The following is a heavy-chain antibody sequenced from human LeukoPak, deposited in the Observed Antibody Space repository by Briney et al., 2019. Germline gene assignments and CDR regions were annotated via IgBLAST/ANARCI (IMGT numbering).Heavy chain of an antibody. Sequence: PSETLSLTCAVSGGSISSGGHSWSWIRQPPGKGLEWIGYIYHSGSTYYNPSLKSRVTISVDRSKNQFSLKLSSVTAADTAVYYCARGVVPAALGYYFDYWGQGTLVTVSS. CDR2: IYHSGST. J-gene: IGHJ4*02. D-gene: IGHD2-2*01. V-gene: IGHV4-30-2*01. CDR1: GGSISSGGHS. CDR3: ARGVVPAALGYYFDY.